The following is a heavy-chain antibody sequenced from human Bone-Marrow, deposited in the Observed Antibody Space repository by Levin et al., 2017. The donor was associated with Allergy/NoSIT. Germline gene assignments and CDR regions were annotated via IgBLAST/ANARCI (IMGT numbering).Heavy chain of an antibody. CDR3: ARDTHARDRADY. CDR1: GFSVINNY. Sequence: GGSLRLSCAASGFSVINNYMSWVRQAPGKGLEWLALISSDGTTSYTDSVRGRLTISRDNSRNMVYLQINSLRAEDTAVYYWARDTHARDRADYWGQGTLVIVSS. CDR2: ISSDGTT. J-gene: IGHJ4*02. V-gene: IGHV3-53*01.